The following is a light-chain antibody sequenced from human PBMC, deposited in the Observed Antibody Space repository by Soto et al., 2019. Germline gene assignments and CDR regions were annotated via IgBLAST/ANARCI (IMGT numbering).Light chain of an antibody. CDR1: QSVSSSY. CDR3: QQYGSSPFT. V-gene: IGKV3-20*01. J-gene: IGKJ3*01. Sequence: EIVLTQSPGTLSLSPGERATLSCRASQSVSSSYLAWYQQTPGQAPRLLIYGASSRATGIPDRFSGSGSGTDCTLTISRLEPEDFAVYYCQQYGSSPFTFGPGTKVDIK. CDR2: GAS.